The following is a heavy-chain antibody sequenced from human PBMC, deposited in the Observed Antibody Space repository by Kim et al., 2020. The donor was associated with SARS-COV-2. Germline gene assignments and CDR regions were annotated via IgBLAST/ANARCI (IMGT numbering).Heavy chain of an antibody. CDR3: AKGRYGDYSLDY. V-gene: IGHV3-33*06. D-gene: IGHD4-17*01. J-gene: IGHJ4*02. Sequence: GGSLRLSCAASGFTFRSYGLHWVRQAPGMGLEWVAVIWYDGNNEYYADSVKGRFTVSRDISKNTLYLQMNSLRADDTAVSYCAKGRYGDYSLDYWGQGTL. CDR2: IWYDGNNE. CDR1: GFTFRSYG.